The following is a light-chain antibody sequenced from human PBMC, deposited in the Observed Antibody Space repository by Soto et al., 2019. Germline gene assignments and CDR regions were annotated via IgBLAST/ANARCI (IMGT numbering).Light chain of an antibody. Sequence: DIQMTQSPSTLSASVGDRVTITCRASQSMSSRLAWYQQKPGKAPKLLIYKASSLESGVPSRFSGSGSGTEFTLTISSLQPDDFATYYCQQYNSYPWTFGQGNKVEIK. CDR3: QQYNSYPWT. J-gene: IGKJ1*01. V-gene: IGKV1-5*03. CDR1: QSMSSR. CDR2: KAS.